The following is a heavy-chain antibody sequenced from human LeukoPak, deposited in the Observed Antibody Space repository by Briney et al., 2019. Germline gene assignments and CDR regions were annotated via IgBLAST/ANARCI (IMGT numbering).Heavy chain of an antibody. J-gene: IGHJ6*03. CDR3: ARDRAGPYYMDV. CDR1: GYTFTSYG. Sequence: ASVKVFCKASGYTFTSYGISWVRQAPGQGLEWMGWISAYNGNTNYEQKLQGRVTMTTDTSTSTAYMELRSLRSDDTAVYYCARDRAGPYYMDVWGKGTTVTVSS. V-gene: IGHV1-18*01. CDR2: ISAYNGNT.